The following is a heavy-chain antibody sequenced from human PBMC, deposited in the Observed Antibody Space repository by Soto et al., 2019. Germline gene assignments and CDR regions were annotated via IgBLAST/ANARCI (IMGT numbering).Heavy chain of an antibody. Sequence: QVQLVESGGGVVQPGKSLRLSCAASGFTFSNYALHWVRQAPGMGLEWVAVISHDETTKYYVDSVKGRFTISRDNSKNTLYLQMDSVRVEDTAFYYCARTRNYIVATPPDYWGQGTLVTVSS. V-gene: IGHV3-30-3*01. CDR2: ISHDETTK. CDR3: ARTRNYIVATPPDY. J-gene: IGHJ4*02. D-gene: IGHD5-12*01. CDR1: GFTFSNYA.